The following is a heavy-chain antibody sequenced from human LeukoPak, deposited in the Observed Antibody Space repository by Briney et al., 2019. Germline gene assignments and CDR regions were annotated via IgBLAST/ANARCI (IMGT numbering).Heavy chain of an antibody. CDR1: GGSISSYY. V-gene: IGHV4-59*05. Sequence: PSETLSLTCTVSGGSISSYYWSWIRQPPGKGLEWIGSIYYSGSTYYNPSLKSRVTISVDTSKNQFSLKLSSVTAADTAVYYCARHAEQWLARGDFDYWGQGTLVTVSS. CDR3: ARHAEQWLARGDFDY. J-gene: IGHJ4*02. CDR2: IYYSGST. D-gene: IGHD6-19*01.